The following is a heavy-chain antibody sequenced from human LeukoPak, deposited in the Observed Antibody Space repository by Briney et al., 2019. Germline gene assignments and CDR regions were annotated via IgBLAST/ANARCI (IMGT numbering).Heavy chain of an antibody. J-gene: IGHJ4*02. CDR1: GFTFSSYG. D-gene: IGHD3-3*01. CDR2: IRNDGSNK. CDR3: ASGDFWSGYPRGYFDY. V-gene: IGHV3-30*02. Sequence: GGSLRLSCAASGFTFSSYGMHWVRQAPGKGLEWVAFIRNDGSNKYYADSVKGRFTISRDNSKNTLYLQMNSLRAEDTAVYYCASGDFWSGYPRGYFDYWGQGTLVTVSS.